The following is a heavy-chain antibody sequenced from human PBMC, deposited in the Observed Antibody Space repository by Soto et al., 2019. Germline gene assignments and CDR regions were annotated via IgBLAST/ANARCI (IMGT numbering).Heavy chain of an antibody. CDR3: ARLFFHGAYYYEIYI. CDR1: VGCISSSSDY. D-gene: IGHD2-8*01. CDR2: IFYSGST. V-gene: IGHV4-39*07. Sequence: DSLSLSGTVCVGCISSSSDYWGWIGQPPGKGLEWIGSIFYSGSTYYNPSLKSRVTISVDTSKNQFSLKLSSMTAADTAVYYFARLFFHGAYYYEIYILSLGTTVPVS. J-gene: IGHJ6*02.